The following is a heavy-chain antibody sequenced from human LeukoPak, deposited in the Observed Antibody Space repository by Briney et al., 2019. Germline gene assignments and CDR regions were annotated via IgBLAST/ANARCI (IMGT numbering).Heavy chain of an antibody. V-gene: IGHV1-46*01. CDR2: IYPRDGST. CDR3: ARDQEGFDY. Sequence: ASVKVSCKAPGYTFTSNYIHWVRQAPGQGLEWMGMIYPRDGSTSYAQKFQGGVAVTRDTSTSTVHMELSGLRSEDTAVYYCARDQEGFDYWGQGTLVTVSS. CDR1: GYTFTSNY. J-gene: IGHJ4*02.